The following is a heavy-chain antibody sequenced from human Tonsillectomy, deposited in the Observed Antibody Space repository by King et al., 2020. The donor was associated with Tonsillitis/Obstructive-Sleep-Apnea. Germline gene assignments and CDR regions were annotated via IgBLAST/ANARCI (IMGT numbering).Heavy chain of an antibody. J-gene: IGHJ4*02. CDR2: LSYDGSNK. CDR1: GFTFSSYA. D-gene: IGHD6-13*01. Sequence: VQLVKSGGGVVQPGRSLRLSCAASGFTFSSYAMHWVRQAPGKGLEWVAVLSYDGSNKYYADSVKGRFTISRDNSKNTLYLQMNSLRAEATAVYYCARDNQGCSSPNSYFNYWGQGTLVTVSS. CDR3: ARDNQGCSSPNSYFNY. V-gene: IGHV3-30*04.